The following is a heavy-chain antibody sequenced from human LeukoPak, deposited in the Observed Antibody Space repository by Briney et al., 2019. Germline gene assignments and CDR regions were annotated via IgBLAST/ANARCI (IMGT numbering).Heavy chain of an antibody. CDR1: GFTFSNAW. J-gene: IGHJ4*02. CDR2: IKSKTVGGTT. CDR3: TTDVELGYSGYDPPYYFDY. V-gene: IGHV3-15*01. Sequence: GGSLRLFCAASGFTFSNAWMSRVRQAPGKGLEWVGRIKSKTVGGTTDYAAPVTDRFTISRDDSKNTLYLQMNSLKTEDTAVYYCTTDVELGYSGYDPPYYFDYWGQGTLVTVSS. D-gene: IGHD5-12*01.